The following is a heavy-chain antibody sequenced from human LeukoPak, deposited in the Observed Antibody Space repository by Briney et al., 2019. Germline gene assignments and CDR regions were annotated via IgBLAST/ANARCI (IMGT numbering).Heavy chain of an antibody. CDR3: ARHGTGTGYPLDY. CDR2: GHYSGTT. Sequence: PSETLSLTCTVSGVSINSHYWRWIRQSPGKGLEWIAYGHYSGTTNYNPSLKSRVTISVDTSKNQFSLKLTSVSAADTAMYYCARHGTGTGYPLDYWGLGTLVTVSS. J-gene: IGHJ4*02. D-gene: IGHD3/OR15-3a*01. CDR1: GVSINSHY. V-gene: IGHV4-59*08.